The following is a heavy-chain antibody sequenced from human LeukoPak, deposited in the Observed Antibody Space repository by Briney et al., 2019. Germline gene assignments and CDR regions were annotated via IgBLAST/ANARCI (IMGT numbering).Heavy chain of an antibody. CDR2: IYYSVSN. CDR1: CGSISNSNYY. D-gene: IGHD3-9*01. Sequence: SETLSLPCTFSCGSISNSNYYLGWVPPPPGKGVGWIGSIYYSVSNYYNPSLKSRVTISVDTSKNQFSLKVTSVTAADTAVYYCARDNGRYDILTGYLAGRWGIDYWGQGTLVTVSS. CDR3: ARDNGRYDILTGYLAGRWGIDY. J-gene: IGHJ4*02. V-gene: IGHV4-39*02.